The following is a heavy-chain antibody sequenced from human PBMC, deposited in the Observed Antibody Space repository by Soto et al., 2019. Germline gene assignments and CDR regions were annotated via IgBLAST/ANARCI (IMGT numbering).Heavy chain of an antibody. D-gene: IGHD3-10*01. J-gene: IGHJ1*01. CDR2: ISGSGGST. V-gene: IGHV3-23*01. CDR1: GFTFSSYA. Sequence: EVQLLESGGGLVQPGGSLRLSCAASGFTFSSYAMSWVRQASGKGLEWVSAISGSGGSTYYADSVTGRFTISRDNSKTTLYLQMNSLRAEYTAVYYCAKHRMVRGVVPECFQHWGQGTLVTVSS. CDR3: AKHRMVRGVVPECFQH.